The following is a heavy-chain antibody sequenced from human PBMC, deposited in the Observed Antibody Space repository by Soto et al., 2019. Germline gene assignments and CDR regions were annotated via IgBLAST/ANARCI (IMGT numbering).Heavy chain of an antibody. V-gene: IGHV3-13*01. CDR2: IGTAGDT. Sequence: GGSLRLSCAASGFTFSSYDMHWVRQATGKGLEWVSAIGTAGDTYYPGSVKGRFTISRDNSKNTLYLQMNSLRAEDTALYYCAKGTVAGTPYNWFDPWGQGTLVTVSS. CDR3: AKGTVAGTPYNWFDP. D-gene: IGHD6-19*01. J-gene: IGHJ5*02. CDR1: GFTFSSYD.